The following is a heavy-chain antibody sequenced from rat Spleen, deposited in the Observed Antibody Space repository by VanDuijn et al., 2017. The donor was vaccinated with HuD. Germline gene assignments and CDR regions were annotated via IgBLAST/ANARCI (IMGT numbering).Heavy chain of an antibody. Sequence: QVQLKESGPGLVQPSQTLSLTCTVSGFSLTSNGVSWVRQPPGKGLEWIGVIWTGGNTAYNSPLKSRLSISRDISKSQVFLKMSSLQTDDTGTYYCTIHPRYWGQGVMVTVSS. J-gene: IGHJ2*01. CDR3: TIHPRY. D-gene: IGHD3-1*01. CDR1: GFSLTSNG. V-gene: IGHV2-4*01. CDR2: IWTGGNT.